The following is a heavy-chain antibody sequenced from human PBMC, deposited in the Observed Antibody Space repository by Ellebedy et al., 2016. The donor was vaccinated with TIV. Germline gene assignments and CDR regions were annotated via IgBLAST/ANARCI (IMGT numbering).Heavy chain of an antibody. Sequence: SETLSLXCTVSGGSISSSNYYWGWIRQPPGKGLEWIGSIYYSGITYYNPSLKSRVTISVDTSKNQFSLKLSSVTAADTAVYYCARAVENVVVTVFDSWGQGTLVTVSS. J-gene: IGHJ4*02. D-gene: IGHD2-21*02. CDR2: IYYSGIT. CDR3: ARAVENVVVTVFDS. CDR1: GGSISSSNYY. V-gene: IGHV4-39*07.